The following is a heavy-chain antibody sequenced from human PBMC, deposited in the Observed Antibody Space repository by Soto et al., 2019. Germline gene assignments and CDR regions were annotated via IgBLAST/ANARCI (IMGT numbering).Heavy chain of an antibody. Sequence: PGGSLRLSCAASGFTFGSYAMSWVRQAPGKGLEWVSAISGSGSSTYYADSVKGRFTISRDNSKNTLYLQMNSLRVDDTAVYSCAVTLVETAMVPSYYAMDVWGQGTTVTVSS. J-gene: IGHJ6*02. D-gene: IGHD5-18*01. V-gene: IGHV3-23*01. CDR1: GFTFGSYA. CDR3: AVTLVETAMVPSYYAMDV. CDR2: ISGSGSST.